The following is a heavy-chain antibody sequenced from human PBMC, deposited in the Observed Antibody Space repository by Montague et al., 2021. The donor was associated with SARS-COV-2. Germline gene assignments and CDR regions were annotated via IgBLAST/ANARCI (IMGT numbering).Heavy chain of an antibody. Sequence: SETLSLTCTILGWCNSGADRSRTRLHSGNGMEWIAYFSYRGSTNYNPSLTSRVTMSVDTSKNQFSLKVNSVTAADTAVYYCARHYSATLPAVYWGQGTLVTVSS. CDR2: FSYRGST. J-gene: IGHJ4*02. V-gene: IGHV4-59*08. CDR3: ARHYSATLPAVY. CDR1: GWCNSGAD. D-gene: IGHD2-15*01.